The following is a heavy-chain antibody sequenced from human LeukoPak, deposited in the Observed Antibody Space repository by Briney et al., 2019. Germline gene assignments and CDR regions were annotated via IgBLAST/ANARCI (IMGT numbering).Heavy chain of an antibody. J-gene: IGHJ3*02. Sequence: GGSLRLSCAASGFTFSSYAMSWVRQAPGKGLEWVSGMSGSAGSTYYADSVKGRYTISRDNSKNTLYLQMNSLGAGDTAVYYCAKDKIRYSSTSGAFDIWGQGTMVIVSS. CDR2: MSGSAGST. CDR3: AKDKIRYSSTSGAFDI. V-gene: IGHV3-23*01. D-gene: IGHD6-13*01. CDR1: GFTFSSYA.